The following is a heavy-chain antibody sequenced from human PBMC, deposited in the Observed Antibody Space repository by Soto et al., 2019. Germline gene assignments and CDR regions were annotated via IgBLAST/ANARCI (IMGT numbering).Heavy chain of an antibody. J-gene: IGHJ4*02. Sequence: EVQLLESGGGLVQPGGSLRRSCAASGLTFSSYAMRWVRQAPGKGLEWVSAISGSGGSTYNADSVKGRFTISRDNSKNTLYLQMNSLRAEDTAVYYCARRGSSSYFDYWGQGTLVTVSS. CDR1: GLTFSSYA. V-gene: IGHV3-23*01. D-gene: IGHD6-13*01. CDR2: ISGSGGST. CDR3: ARRGSSSYFDY.